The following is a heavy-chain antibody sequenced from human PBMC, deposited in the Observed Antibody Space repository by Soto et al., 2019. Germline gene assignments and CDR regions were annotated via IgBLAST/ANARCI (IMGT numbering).Heavy chain of an antibody. CDR2: INPKNGDT. J-gene: IGHJ6*02. CDR1: GYTLTDYY. V-gene: IGHV1-2*02. D-gene: IGHD1-26*01. CDR3: ARSTGSYSYYGMDV. Sequence: ASVKVSCKASGYTLTDYYMHWVRQAPGQGLEWTGWINPKNGDTNSAQKFRGRVTMTRDTSISTAYLELSSLRSDDTAVYYCARSTGSYSYYGMDVCGQGTTVTVSS.